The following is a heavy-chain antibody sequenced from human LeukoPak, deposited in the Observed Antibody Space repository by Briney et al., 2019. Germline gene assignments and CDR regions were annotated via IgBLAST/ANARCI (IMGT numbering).Heavy chain of an antibody. Sequence: GGSLRLSCAASGFTFSSYVMNWVRQAPGKGLEWVSSISDNGVTRYYADSVKGRFTISRDNSKNTLYLQMNSLRAEDTAVYYCAKGRVAAAGKGMDVWGQGTTVTVSS. CDR1: GFTFSSYV. D-gene: IGHD6-13*01. V-gene: IGHV3-23*01. J-gene: IGHJ6*02. CDR3: AKGRVAAAGKGMDV. CDR2: ISDNGVTR.